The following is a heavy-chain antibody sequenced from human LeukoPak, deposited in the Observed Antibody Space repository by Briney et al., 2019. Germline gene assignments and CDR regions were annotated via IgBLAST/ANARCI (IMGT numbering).Heavy chain of an antibody. Sequence: SETLSLTCTVSGGSISSYYWSWIRQPPGKGLEWIGYIYYSGSTNYNPSLKSRVTISVGTSKNQFSLKLSSVTAADTAVYYCARRDYYDSSGYLPGEAFDIWGQGTMVTVSS. CDR2: IYYSGST. D-gene: IGHD3-22*01. CDR3: ARRDYYDSSGYLPGEAFDI. J-gene: IGHJ3*02. CDR1: GGSISSYY. V-gene: IGHV4-59*01.